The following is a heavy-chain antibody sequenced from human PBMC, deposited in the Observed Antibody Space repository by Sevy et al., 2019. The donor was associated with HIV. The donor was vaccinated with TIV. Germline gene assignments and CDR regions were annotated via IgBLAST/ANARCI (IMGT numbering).Heavy chain of an antibody. J-gene: IGHJ4*02. CDR1: GFTFSYSG. CDR2: IKFDGSSQ. CDR3: GKNTAAGGVGGFDY. V-gene: IGHV3-30*02. D-gene: IGHD2-8*02. Sequence: GGSLRLSCAASGFTFSYSGMHWVRQAPGKGLEWVTFIKFDGSSQYYADSVKGRFPISRDNSKNTLYLQMNSLRGDDTAVYYCGKNTAAGGVGGFDYWGQGALVTVSS.